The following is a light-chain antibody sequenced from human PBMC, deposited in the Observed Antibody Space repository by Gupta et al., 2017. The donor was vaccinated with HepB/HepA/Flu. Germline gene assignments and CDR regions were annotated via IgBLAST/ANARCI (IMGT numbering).Light chain of an antibody. V-gene: IGKV2-28*01. CDR1: QSLLHSNGYNY. CDR2: LGS. CDR3: MQALQTPHE. Sequence: DIVMTQSPLSLPVTPGEPASISCRSSQSLLHSNGYNYLDWYLQKPGQSPQLLIYLGSNRASGVPDRFSGSGSGTDFTLKISRVEAEDVGVYYCMQALQTPHEFGQGTKVEIK. J-gene: IGKJ1*01.